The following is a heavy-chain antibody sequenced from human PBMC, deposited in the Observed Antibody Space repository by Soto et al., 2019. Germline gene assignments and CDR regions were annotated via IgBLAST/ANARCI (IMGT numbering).Heavy chain of an antibody. CDR3: ARDNGVVATIRRRRAFAI. CDR2: ISSSSSYI. D-gene: IGHD5-12*01. V-gene: IGHV3-21*01. J-gene: IGHJ3*02. Sequence: GSLRLSCAASGFTFSSYSMNWFRQAPVKGLEWVSSISSSSSYIYYADSVKGRFTISRDNAKNSLYLQMNSLRAEDKAVYYCARDNGVVATIRRRRAFAIWGQGTMVTVSS. CDR1: GFTFSSYS.